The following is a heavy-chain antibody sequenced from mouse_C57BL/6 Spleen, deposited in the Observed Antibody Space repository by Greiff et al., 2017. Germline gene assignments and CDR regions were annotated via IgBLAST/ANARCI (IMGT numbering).Heavy chain of an antibody. Sequence: QVQLQQPGAELVRPGSSVKLSCKASGYTFTSYWMHWVKQRPIQGLEWIGNIDPSDSETHYNQKFKDKATLTVDKSSSTAYMQLSSLTAEDSAVYDCGRGAMGNPAWFAYWGQGTLVTVSA. D-gene: IGHD1-1*02. V-gene: IGHV1-52*01. CDR3: GRGAMGNPAWFAY. CDR2: IDPSDSET. CDR1: GYTFTSYW. J-gene: IGHJ3*01.